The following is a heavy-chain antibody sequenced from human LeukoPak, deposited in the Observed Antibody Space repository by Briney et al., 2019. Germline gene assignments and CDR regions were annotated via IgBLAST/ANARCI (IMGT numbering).Heavy chain of an antibody. D-gene: IGHD6-19*01. V-gene: IGHV4-59*08. Sequence: SETLSLTCTVSGGSISSYYWSWIRQPPGKGLEWIGYIYYSGSTNYNPSLKRRVTISVDTSKNQFSLKLSSVTAADTAIYYCARHEDSGSGWYAYWGQGTLVTVSS. CDR2: IYYSGST. CDR1: GGSISSYY. J-gene: IGHJ4*02. CDR3: ARHEDSGSGWYAY.